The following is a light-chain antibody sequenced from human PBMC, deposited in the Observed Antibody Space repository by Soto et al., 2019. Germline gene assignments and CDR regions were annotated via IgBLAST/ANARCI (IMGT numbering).Light chain of an antibody. J-gene: IGKJ1*01. CDR1: QTSNW. V-gene: IGKV1-5*03. CDR2: KAS. Sequence: DIQMTQSPSTLSASVGDRVTITCRASQTSNWLAWYQQKPGKAPKLLIYKASSLESGVPSRFSGSGSGTEFTLTIISLQPDDCATYYCQQYNNYSPRTFGQGTKVEIK. CDR3: QQYNNYSPRT.